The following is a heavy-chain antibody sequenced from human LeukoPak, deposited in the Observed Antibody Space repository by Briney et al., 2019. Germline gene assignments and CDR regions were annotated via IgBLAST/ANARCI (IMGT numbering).Heavy chain of an antibody. D-gene: IGHD3-10*01. V-gene: IGHV1-69*13. CDR1: GGTFSSYA. CDR3: ARDIGSGSYY. J-gene: IGHJ4*02. CDR2: IIPIFGTA. Sequence: GASVKVSCKSSGGTFSSYAISWVRQAPGQGLEWMGGIIPIFGTANYAQKFQGRVTITADESTSTAYMELSSLRSEDTAVYYCARDIGSGSYYWGQGTLVTVSS.